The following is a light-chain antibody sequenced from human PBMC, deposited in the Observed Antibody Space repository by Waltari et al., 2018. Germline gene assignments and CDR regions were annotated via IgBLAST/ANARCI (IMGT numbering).Light chain of an antibody. CDR2: AAS. V-gene: IGKV1-39*01. CDR3: QQTNTVPLT. CDR1: HSITTY. J-gene: IGKJ4*01. Sequence: DIQMTQSPSSLSASVGDRVTITCRASHSITTYLNWYHQKPGKAPNPLIYAASSLQSGVPSRFSGSGSGTEFTLTISSLRPEDFATYYCQQTNTVPLTFGGGTKVEIK.